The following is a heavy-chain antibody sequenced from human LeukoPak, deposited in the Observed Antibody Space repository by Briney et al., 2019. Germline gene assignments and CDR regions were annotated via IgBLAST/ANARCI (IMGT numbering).Heavy chain of an antibody. CDR3: VREDTPATANY. CDR2: IWYDGSKK. CDR1: GFTFRNYG. J-gene: IGHJ4*02. Sequence: GGSLRLSCGASGFTFRNYGMHWVRQAPGKGLEWVAIIWYDGSKKYYADSVKGRFTISRDNSKNTLYLQMNSLRVEDTAVYYCVREDTPATANYWGQGTLVTISS. D-gene: IGHD2-21*02. V-gene: IGHV3-33*01.